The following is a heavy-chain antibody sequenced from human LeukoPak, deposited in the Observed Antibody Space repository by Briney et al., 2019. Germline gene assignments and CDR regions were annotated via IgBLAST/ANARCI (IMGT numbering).Heavy chain of an antibody. CDR3: ITWRWFDP. J-gene: IGHJ5*02. Sequence: GGSLRLSCAASGFTFPNTWMSWARQAPGKGLEWVGRIKSKTDGGTADYAAPGKGRFTISRDDSKNTMYLQMNSLKTEDTAVYYCITWRWFDPWGQGTLVTVSS. CDR1: GFTFPNTW. CDR2: IKSKTDGGTA. V-gene: IGHV3-15*01.